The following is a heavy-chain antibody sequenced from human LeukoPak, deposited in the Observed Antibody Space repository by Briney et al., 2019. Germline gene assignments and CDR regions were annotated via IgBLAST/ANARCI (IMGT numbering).Heavy chain of an antibody. CDR3: AREGYYDSSGYYYYYYYGMDV. Sequence: ASVKVSCKASGYTFTSYGISWVRQAPGQGLEWMGWISAYNGNTNYAQKLQGRVTMTTDTSTSTAYMELRSLRSDDTAVYYCAREGYYDSSGYYYYYYYGMDVWGQGTTVTVSS. CDR1: GYTFTSYG. V-gene: IGHV1-18*01. J-gene: IGHJ6*02. CDR2: ISAYNGNT. D-gene: IGHD3-22*01.